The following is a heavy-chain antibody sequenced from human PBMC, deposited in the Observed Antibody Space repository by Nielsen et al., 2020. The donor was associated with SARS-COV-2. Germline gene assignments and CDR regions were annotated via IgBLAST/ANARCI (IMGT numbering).Heavy chain of an antibody. CDR2: IKQDGSEK. CDR3: ARDGGSSGYYKLDH. CDR1: GCTFSSYW. Sequence: GESRKISCAASGCTFSSYWMSWVRQAPGKGLEWVANIKQDGSEKFYVDSVKGRFTISRDNAENSLFLQMTSLRPEDTATYYCARDGGSSGYYKLDHWGQGTLVTVSS. J-gene: IGHJ4*02. V-gene: IGHV3-7*03. D-gene: IGHD3-22*01.